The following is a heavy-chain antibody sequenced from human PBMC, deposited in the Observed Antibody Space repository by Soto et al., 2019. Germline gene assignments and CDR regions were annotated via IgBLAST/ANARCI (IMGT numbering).Heavy chain of an antibody. D-gene: IGHD2-8*02. CDR3: ARDIASRTGGGSIVDF. CDR2: IIPIFGTA. V-gene: IGHV1-69*13. Sequence: SVKVSCKASGGTFSSYAISWVRQAPGQGLEWMGGIIPIFGTANYAQKFQGRVTITADESTSTAYMELSSLRSEDTAVYYCARDIASRTGGGSIVDFWGQGTLVTVSS. J-gene: IGHJ4*02. CDR1: GGTFSSYA.